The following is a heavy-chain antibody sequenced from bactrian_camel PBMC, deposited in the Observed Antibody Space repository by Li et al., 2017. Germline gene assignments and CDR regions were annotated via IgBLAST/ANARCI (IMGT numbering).Heavy chain of an antibody. CDR2: IDSDGAS. CDR3: AADYRPLGGSCTYAERRYSY. J-gene: IGHJ4*01. V-gene: IGHV3S26*01. Sequence: HVQLVESGGGSVQAGGSLKLSRTYSGYTSFIDCMGWFRQAPGKGPEGVAAIDSDGASIYLDSMKGRFTISQDNAKNTLYLQMNSLQPEDTAMYYCAADYRPLGGSCTYAERRYSYWGQGTQVTVS. D-gene: IGHD2*01. CDR1: GYTSFIDC.